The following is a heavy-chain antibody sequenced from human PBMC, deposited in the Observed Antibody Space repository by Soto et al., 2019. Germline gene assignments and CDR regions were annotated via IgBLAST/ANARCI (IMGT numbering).Heavy chain of an antibody. CDR2: ISYSGST. J-gene: IGHJ6*02. CDR1: GGSISSYY. V-gene: IGHV4-59*01. CDR3: ARHRERWLQDKKTDG. D-gene: IGHD5-12*01. Sequence: SETLSLTCTVSGGSISSYYWSWIRQPPGKGLEWIGYISYSGSTNYNPSLKSRVTISVDTSKNQFSLKLSSVTAADTAVYYCARHRERWLQDKKTDGWGQGTTVTVSS.